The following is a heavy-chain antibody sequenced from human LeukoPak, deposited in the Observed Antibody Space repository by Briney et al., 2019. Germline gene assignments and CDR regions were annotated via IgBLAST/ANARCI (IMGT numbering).Heavy chain of an antibody. Sequence: PSETLSLTCAVSGYSISSGYYWGWIRQPPGKGLGWIGSIYHSGSTYYNPSLKSRVTISVDTSKNQFSLKLSSVTAADTAVYYCARVPGIAAAGRRVYYYYMDVWGKGTTVTVSS. CDR3: ARVPGIAAAGRRVYYYYMDV. CDR2: IYHSGST. CDR1: GYSISSGYY. V-gene: IGHV4-38-2*01. J-gene: IGHJ6*03. D-gene: IGHD6-13*01.